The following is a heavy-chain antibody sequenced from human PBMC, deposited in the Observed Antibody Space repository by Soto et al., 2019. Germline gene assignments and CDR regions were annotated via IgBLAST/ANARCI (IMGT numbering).Heavy chain of an antibody. CDR3: ARCSDYIWGSYHANIGLFQH. V-gene: IGHV3-74*01. D-gene: IGHD3-16*02. CDR1: GFTFSSYW. CDR2: INSDGSST. Sequence: EVQLVESGGGLVQPGGSLRLSCAASGFTFSSYWMHWVRQAPGKGLVWVSRINSDGSSTSYADSVKGRFTISRDNAKNTLYLQMNSLRAEDTAVYYCARCSDYIWGSYHANIGLFQHWGQGTLVTVSS. J-gene: IGHJ1*01.